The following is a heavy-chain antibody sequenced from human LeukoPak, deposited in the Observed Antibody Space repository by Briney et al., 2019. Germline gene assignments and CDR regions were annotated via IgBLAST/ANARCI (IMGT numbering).Heavy chain of an antibody. CDR3: ARAGPGSGWYFDY. V-gene: IGHV1-18*01. CDR2: ISPYNGNI. J-gene: IGHJ4*02. D-gene: IGHD6-19*01. Sequence: ASVKVSCKASGYDFTSVGITWVRRAPGQGLEWMGWISPYNGNIRYAQKFQGRVAMTTDTSTTTAYMELRGLRFNDTAVYYCARAGPGSGWYFDYWGQGTLVTVSS. CDR1: GYDFTSVG.